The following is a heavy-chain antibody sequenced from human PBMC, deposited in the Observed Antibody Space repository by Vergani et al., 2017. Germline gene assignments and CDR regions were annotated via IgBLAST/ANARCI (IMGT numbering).Heavy chain of an antibody. V-gene: IGHV4-59*08. CDR1: GGSISSYY. CDR3: ARVGKLITMVRGTWYYYYYMDV. Sequence: QVQLQESGPGLVKPSETLSLTCTVSGGSISSYYWSWIRQPPGKGLEWIGYIYYSGSTNYNPSLKSRVTISVDTSKNQFSLKLSSVTAADTAVYYCARVGKLITMVRGTWYYYYYMDVWGKGTTVTVSS. D-gene: IGHD3-10*01. CDR2: IYYSGST. J-gene: IGHJ6*03.